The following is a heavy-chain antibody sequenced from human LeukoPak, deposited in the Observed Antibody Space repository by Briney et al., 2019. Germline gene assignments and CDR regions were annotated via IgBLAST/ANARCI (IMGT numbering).Heavy chain of an antibody. J-gene: IGHJ6*02. CDR1: GGSISSSSYY. D-gene: IGHD3-3*01. CDR3: TTLTISEPPYGMDV. CDR2: IYYSGST. Sequence: LETLSLTCAVSGGSISSSSYYWGWIRQPPGKGLEWIGSIYYSGSTYYNPSLKSRVTISVDTYKSQFSLKLSSVTAAHTAMYYCTTLTISEPPYGMDVWGQGTTVTVSS. V-gene: IGHV4-39*01.